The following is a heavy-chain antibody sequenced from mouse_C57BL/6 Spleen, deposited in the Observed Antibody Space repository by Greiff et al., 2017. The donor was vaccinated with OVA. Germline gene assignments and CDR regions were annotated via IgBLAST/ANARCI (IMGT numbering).Heavy chain of an antibody. CDR2: ILPGSGST. V-gene: IGHV1-9*01. Sequence: VKLQESGAELMKPGASVKLSCKATGYTFTGYWIEWVKQRPGHGLEWIGEILPGSGSTNYNEKFKGKATFTADTSSNTAYMQLSSLTTEDSAIYYCARRGYYGSSHYYAMDYWGQGTSVTVSS. CDR3: ARRGYYGSSHYYAMDY. CDR1: GYTFTGYW. J-gene: IGHJ4*01. D-gene: IGHD1-1*01.